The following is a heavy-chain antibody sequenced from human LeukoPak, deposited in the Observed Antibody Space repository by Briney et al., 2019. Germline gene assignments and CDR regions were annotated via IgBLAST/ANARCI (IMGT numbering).Heavy chain of an antibody. J-gene: IGHJ3*02. V-gene: IGHV1-2*02. D-gene: IGHD3-3*01. Sequence: RASVKVSCKASGYTFTGYYMHWVRQAPGQGLEWMGWINPNSGGTNYAQKFQGRVTMTRDTSISTAYMELSRLRSDDTAVYYCARRYYDFWSGYPRDAFDIWGQGTMVTVSS. CDR1: GYTFTGYY. CDR3: ARRYYDFWSGYPRDAFDI. CDR2: INPNSGGT.